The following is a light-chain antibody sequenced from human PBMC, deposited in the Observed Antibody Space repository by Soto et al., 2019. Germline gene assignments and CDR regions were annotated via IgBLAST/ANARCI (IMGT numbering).Light chain of an antibody. V-gene: IGKV1-12*02. CDR1: QIINKW. J-gene: IGKJ3*01. CDR3: QQANSFPFT. CDR2: GAS. Sequence: DIRMTQSPSSVSASVGDRVTITCRASQIINKWLAWYQQKPGKAPTLLIYGASTLQSGVPSRFSGSGSGTDFTLTISSLHPEDVASYYCQQANSFPFTFGPGTKVDI.